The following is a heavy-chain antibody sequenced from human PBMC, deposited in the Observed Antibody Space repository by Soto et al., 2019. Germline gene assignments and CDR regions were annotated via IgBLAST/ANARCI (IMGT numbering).Heavy chain of an antibody. Sequence: SVTLSLTCTVAGGAISSYCWSWIRQPAGKGLEWIGRIYNSGSNNYNASLKSRVTMSVDTYKNQFSLKLSSVTAADTAVYYCATGNAWEVLLAYWGQGTRVTVS. D-gene: IGHD1-26*01. CDR2: IYNSGSN. V-gene: IGHV4-4*07. J-gene: IGHJ4*02. CDR3: ATGNAWEVLLAY. CDR1: GGAISSYC.